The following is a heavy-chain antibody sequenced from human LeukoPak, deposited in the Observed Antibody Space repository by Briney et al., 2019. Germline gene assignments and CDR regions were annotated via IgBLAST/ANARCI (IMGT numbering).Heavy chain of an antibody. V-gene: IGHV3-30*18. Sequence: GGSLRLSCAASGFTFSSYGMHWVRQAPGKGLEWVAVILYDGSNKYYADSVKGRFTISRDNSENTLYLQMNSLRAEDTAVYYCAKNGYCYDSSGYYYNDYWGQGTLVTVSS. CDR1: GFTFSSYG. J-gene: IGHJ4*02. CDR2: ILYDGSNK. CDR3: AKNGYCYDSSGYYYNDY. D-gene: IGHD3-22*01.